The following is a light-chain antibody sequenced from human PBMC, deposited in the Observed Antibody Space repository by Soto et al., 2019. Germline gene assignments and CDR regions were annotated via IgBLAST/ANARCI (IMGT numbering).Light chain of an antibody. CDR2: DVS. J-gene: IGLJ1*01. Sequence: QSALTQPRSVSGSPGQSVTISCTGTSSDVGAYNYVSWYQQHPGNAPKFMIYDVSKRPSGVPDRFSGSKSGNTASLTISGLQAEDEADYYCCSYAGTYSYVFGTGTKLTVL. CDR3: CSYAGTYSYV. V-gene: IGLV2-11*01. CDR1: SSDVGAYNY.